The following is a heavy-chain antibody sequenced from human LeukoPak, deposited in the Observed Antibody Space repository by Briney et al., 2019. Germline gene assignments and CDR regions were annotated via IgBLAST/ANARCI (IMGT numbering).Heavy chain of an antibody. CDR3: AKDLYRFTDDAFDI. CDR1: GFTFSSYG. V-gene: IGHV3-30*02. CDR2: IRYDGSNK. J-gene: IGHJ3*02. D-gene: IGHD4-11*01. Sequence: PGGSLRLSCAASGFTFSSYGMHWVRQAPGKGLEWVAFIRYDGSNKYYADSVKGRFTISRDNSKNTLYLQMNSLRAEDTAVYYCAKDLYRFTDDAFDIWGQGTMVTVSS.